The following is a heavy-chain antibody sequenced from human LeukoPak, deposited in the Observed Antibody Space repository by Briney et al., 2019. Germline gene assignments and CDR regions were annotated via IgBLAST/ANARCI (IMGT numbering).Heavy chain of an antibody. CDR2: ISSSSSTI. Sequence: GGSLRLSCAASGFTFNSYNMNWVRQAPGKGLEWVSYISSSSSTIYYADSVKGRFTISRDSAKTSLFLQMNSLRDEDTAVYYCARAYSSSSVRDAFDSCGLGTLVTVSS. V-gene: IGHV3-48*02. D-gene: IGHD6-6*01. CDR3: ARAYSSSSVRDAFDS. CDR1: GFTFNSYN. J-gene: IGHJ3*02.